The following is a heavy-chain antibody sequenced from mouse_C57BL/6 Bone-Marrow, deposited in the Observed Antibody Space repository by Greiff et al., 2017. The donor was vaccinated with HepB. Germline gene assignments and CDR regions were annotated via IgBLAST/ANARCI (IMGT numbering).Heavy chain of an antibody. CDR1: GFTFSSYA. V-gene: IGHV5-9-1*02. CDR2: ISSCGDYI. D-gene: IGHD2-3*01. J-gene: IGHJ3*01. Sequence: EVQLVESGEGLVKPGGSLKLSCAASGFTFSSYAMSWVRQTPEKRLEWVAYISSCGDYIYYADTVKGRFTISRDNARNTLYLQMSSLKSEDTAMYYCTRPMGWLPFAYWGQGTLVTVSA. CDR3: TRPMGWLPFAY.